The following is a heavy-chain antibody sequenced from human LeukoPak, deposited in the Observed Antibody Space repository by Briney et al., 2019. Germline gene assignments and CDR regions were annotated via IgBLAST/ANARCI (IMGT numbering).Heavy chain of an antibody. Sequence: SETLSLTCAVYGGSFSGYYWSWIRQPPGKGLERIGEINHSGSTNYNPSLKSRVTISVDTSKNQFSLKLSSVTAADTAVYYCARGPNTIFGVVIIKSPFDYWGQGTLVTVSS. CDR2: INHSGST. V-gene: IGHV4-34*01. CDR3: ARGPNTIFGVVIIKSPFDY. D-gene: IGHD3-3*01. CDR1: GGSFSGYY. J-gene: IGHJ4*02.